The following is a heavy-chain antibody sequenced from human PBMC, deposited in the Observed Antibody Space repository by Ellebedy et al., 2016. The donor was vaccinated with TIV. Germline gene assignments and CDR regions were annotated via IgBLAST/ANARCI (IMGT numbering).Heavy chain of an antibody. CDR1: GFTFDDYA. CDR3: ARAGARYYDNVWGGYRHNHDGLDI. D-gene: IGHD3-16*02. V-gene: IGHV3-9*01. CDR2: ISWNGKDI. Sequence: GGSLRLSCAASGFTFDDYAMHWVRQIPGKGLEWVSSISWNGKDIEYADSVTGRFTISRDNAKSSLFLQMNSLRPEDTAFYYCARAGARYYDNVWGGYRHNHDGLDIWGQGTQVTVSS. J-gene: IGHJ3*02.